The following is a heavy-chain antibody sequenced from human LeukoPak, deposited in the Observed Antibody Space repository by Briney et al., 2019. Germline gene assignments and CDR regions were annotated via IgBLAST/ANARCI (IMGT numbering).Heavy chain of an antibody. D-gene: IGHD2-2*01. CDR1: GFTFSSYA. Sequence: GGSLRPSCAASGFTFSSYAMSWVRQAPGKGLEWVSAISGGGGSTYYADSVKGRFTISRDNSKNTLYLQMDSLRAEDTAIYYCAKDRVVVVPAAMLSWGQGTLVTVSS. CDR3: AKDRVVVVPAAMLS. CDR2: ISGGGGST. J-gene: IGHJ4*02. V-gene: IGHV3-23*01.